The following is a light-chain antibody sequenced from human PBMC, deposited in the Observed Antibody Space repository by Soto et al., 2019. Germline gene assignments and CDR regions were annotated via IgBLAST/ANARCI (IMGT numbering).Light chain of an antibody. CDR2: WAS. CDR3: QQYSSLVT. V-gene: IGKV4-1*01. CDR1: QSVLYSSNNKNY. Sequence: DIVMTQSPDSLAVSLGERATINCKSSQSVLYSSNNKNYLAWYQQKPGQPPKLLIYWASTRESGVPDRFSGSGSGTEFTLTINSLQPDDSAIYYCQQYSSLVTFGQGTKVDIK. J-gene: IGKJ2*01.